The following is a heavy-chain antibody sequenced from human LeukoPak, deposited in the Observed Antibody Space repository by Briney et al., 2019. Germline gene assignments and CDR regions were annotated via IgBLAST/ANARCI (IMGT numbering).Heavy chain of an antibody. J-gene: IGHJ6*03. Sequence: GGSLRLSCAASGFTFSTYAMSWVRQAPGKGLEWVSAISGSTGRTYYADSVKGRFTISRDNSKNTLYLQMNSLRSDDTAVYYCARGPIIDIVIVPAADDYYYMDVWGKGTTVTVSS. V-gene: IGHV3-23*01. D-gene: IGHD2-2*01. CDR3: ARGPIIDIVIVPAADDYYYMDV. CDR1: GFTFSTYA. CDR2: ISGSTGRT.